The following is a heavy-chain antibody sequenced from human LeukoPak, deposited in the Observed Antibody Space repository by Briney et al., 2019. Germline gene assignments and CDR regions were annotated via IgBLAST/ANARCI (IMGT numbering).Heavy chain of an antibody. D-gene: IGHD6-25*01. CDR3: ATDSQSSVYYF. CDR2: VNRWGST. Sequence: LRLSCAASGFTFDDYAMHWIRQSPGKGLEWVGEVNRWGSTNYNPSLESRVTISVDTSKDQFSLNLRSLTAADTAVYYCATDSQSSVYYFWSQGALITVSS. V-gene: IGHV4-34*08. CDR1: GFTFDDYA. J-gene: IGHJ4*02.